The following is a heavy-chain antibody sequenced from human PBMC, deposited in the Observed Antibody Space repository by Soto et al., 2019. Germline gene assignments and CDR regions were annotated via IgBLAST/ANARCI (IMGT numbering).Heavy chain of an antibody. CDR2: NSGSGATT. V-gene: IGHV3-23*01. J-gene: IGHJ2*01. CDR1: GLTFNDYA. CDR3: AIVDFDNWFFYL. Sequence: EVQLLESGGGLVHPGGSLRLSCAASGLTFNDYAMSWVRQAPGKGLECVSANSGSGATTYYADSVKGRFTISRDKSRDTLYLDMKSLSAEDTAIYYCAIVDFDNWFFYLCGRGTLVYVS.